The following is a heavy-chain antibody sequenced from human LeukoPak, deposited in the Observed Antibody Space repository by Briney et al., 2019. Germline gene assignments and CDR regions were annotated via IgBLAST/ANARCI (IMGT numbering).Heavy chain of an antibody. Sequence: QPGGSLRLSCAASGFTFRCYWMTWVRQAPGKGLEWVATIKPDGSDQYYVASLRGRFTLSRDNTKASLYLQMHSLSAEDPAVYFCARGRNRLKEFWGQGTLVPVSS. D-gene: IGHD1-14*01. V-gene: IGHV3-7*01. CDR3: ARGRNRLKEF. CDR2: IKPDGSDQ. J-gene: IGHJ4*02. CDR1: GFTFRCYW.